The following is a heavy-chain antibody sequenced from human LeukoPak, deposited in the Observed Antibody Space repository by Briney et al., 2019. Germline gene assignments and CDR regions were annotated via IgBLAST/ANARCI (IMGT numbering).Heavy chain of an antibody. J-gene: IGHJ6*03. V-gene: IGHV4-59*01. Sequence: SSKTLSLTCTVSGGSISSYYWSWIRQPPGKGLEWIGYIYYSGSTNYNPSLKSRVTISVDTSKNQFSLKLSSVTAADTAVYYCARYIFLEWFSVGNYMDVWGKGTTVTVSS. D-gene: IGHD3-3*01. CDR3: ARYIFLEWFSVGNYMDV. CDR1: GGSISSYY. CDR2: IYYSGST.